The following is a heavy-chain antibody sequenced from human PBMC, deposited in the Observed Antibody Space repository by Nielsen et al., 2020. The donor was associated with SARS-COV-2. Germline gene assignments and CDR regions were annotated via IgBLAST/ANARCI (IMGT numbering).Heavy chain of an antibody. CDR3: ACYYYYGMDV. J-gene: IGHJ6*02. CDR1: GFTFSSYG. Sequence: GESLKISCAASGFTFSSYGMHWVRQAPGKGLEWVAVIWYDGSNKYYADSVKGRFTISRDTSKNTLYLQMNSLRAEDTAVYYCACYYYYGMDVWGQGTTVTVSS. V-gene: IGHV3-30*02. CDR2: IWYDGSNK.